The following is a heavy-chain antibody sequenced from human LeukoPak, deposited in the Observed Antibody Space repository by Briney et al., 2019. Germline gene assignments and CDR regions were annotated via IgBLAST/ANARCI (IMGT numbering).Heavy chain of an antibody. D-gene: IGHD3-22*01. J-gene: IGHJ5*02. Sequence: GGSLRLSCAASGFTFSSYGMHWVRQAPGKGLEWVAVIWYDGSNKYYADSVKGRFTISRDNSKNTLYLQMNSLRAEDTAVYYCAKGDRLTHPPFDPWGQGTLVTVSS. CDR3: AKGDRLTHPPFDP. CDR1: GFTFSSYG. CDR2: IWYDGSNK. V-gene: IGHV3-33*06.